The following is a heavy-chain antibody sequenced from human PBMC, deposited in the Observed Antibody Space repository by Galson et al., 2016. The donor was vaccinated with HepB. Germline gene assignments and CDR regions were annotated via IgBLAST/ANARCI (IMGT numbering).Heavy chain of an antibody. Sequence: SLRLSCATSGFTFTHHQMHWVRQVPGKGLVWVPRIEPDGSGPIYADSVKGRFTISRDNAENTLYLQMNSLRADDTAVYYCARDLSGPDYWGQGTLVTVSS. CDR1: GFTFTHHQ. CDR2: IEPDGSGP. J-gene: IGHJ4*02. V-gene: IGHV3-74*01. CDR3: ARDLSGPDY.